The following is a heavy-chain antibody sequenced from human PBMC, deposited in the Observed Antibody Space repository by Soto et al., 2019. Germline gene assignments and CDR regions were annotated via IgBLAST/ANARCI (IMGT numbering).Heavy chain of an antibody. V-gene: IGHV4-34*01. Sequence: QVQLQQWGAGLLKPSETLSLTCAVYGGSFSGYYWTWIRQSPEKGLEWIGEVNHSGTTYYNPSLKIRVTISVLTPKNQFSLKMSSVTAADTAVYYCARGIGYCSSINCYSARRLRFDSWGQGTLVTVSS. CDR3: ARGIGYCSSINCYSARRLRFDS. D-gene: IGHD2-2*01. J-gene: IGHJ4*02. CDR2: VNHSGTT. CDR1: GGSFSGYY.